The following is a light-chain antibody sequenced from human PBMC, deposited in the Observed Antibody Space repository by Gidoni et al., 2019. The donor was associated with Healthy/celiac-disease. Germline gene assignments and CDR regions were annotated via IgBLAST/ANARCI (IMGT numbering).Light chain of an antibody. J-gene: IGKJ1*01. CDR3: QPYNSYPWT. CDR2: DAS. V-gene: IGKV1-5*01. CDR1: QSISSW. Sequence: DIQMNQSPSTLSASVGDRVTITCRASQSISSWLAWYQQKPGKAPKLLIHDASSLESGVPSRVSGCGSGTEFTLTISSLQPDDFATYYCQPYNSYPWTFGQXTKVEIK.